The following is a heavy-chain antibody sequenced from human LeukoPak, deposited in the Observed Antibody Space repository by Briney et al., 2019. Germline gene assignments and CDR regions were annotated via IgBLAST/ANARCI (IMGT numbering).Heavy chain of an antibody. J-gene: IGHJ4*02. Sequence: GGSLRLSCAASGFTFSSYAMSWVRQAPGKGLEWVPAISGSGGSTYYADSVKGRFTISRDNSKNTLYLQMNSLRAEDTAVYYCAKDSSYMIVVVIFDYWGQGTLVTVSS. CDR2: ISGSGGST. V-gene: IGHV3-23*01. D-gene: IGHD3-22*01. CDR1: GFTFSSYA. CDR3: AKDSSYMIVVVIFDY.